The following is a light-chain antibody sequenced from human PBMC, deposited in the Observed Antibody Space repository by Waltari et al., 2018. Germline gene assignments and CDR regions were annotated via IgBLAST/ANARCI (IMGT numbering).Light chain of an antibody. CDR3: QARDSGTAYV. CDR1: KLGDKY. J-gene: IGLJ1*01. V-gene: IGLV3-1*01. Sequence: SYELTQPPSVSVSPGQTANITCPGDKLGDKYACWYQQKPGQSPMLVIYQDNKRPSGIPERFSGSNSGNTATLTISGTQAIDEADYYCQARDSGTAYVFGTGTRVTVL. CDR2: QDN.